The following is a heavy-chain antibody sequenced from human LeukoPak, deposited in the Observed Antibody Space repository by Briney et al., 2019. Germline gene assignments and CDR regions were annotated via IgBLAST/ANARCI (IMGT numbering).Heavy chain of an antibody. CDR3: ARGYSSGWYYFDY. V-gene: IGHV3-74*01. CDR1: GFTFSSYW. D-gene: IGHD6-19*01. CDR2: INSDGSST. J-gene: IGHJ4*02. Sequence: GRSLRLSCAASGFTFSSYWMHWVRQAPGKGLVWVSRINSDGSSTSYADSVKGRFTISRDNAKNTLYLQMNSLRAEDTAVYYCARGYSSGWYYFDYWGQGTLVTVSS.